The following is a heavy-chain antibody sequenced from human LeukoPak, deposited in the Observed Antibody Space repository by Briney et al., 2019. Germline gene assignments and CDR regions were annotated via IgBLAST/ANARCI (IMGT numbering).Heavy chain of an antibody. CDR2: IYYSGST. Sequence: SETLSLTCTVSGGSISSGGYYWSWIRQHPGKGLEWIGYIYYSGSTYYNPSLTSRVTISVDTSKHQFSLKLSSVTAADTAVYYCARGQTTVTTMWFDSWGQGTLATVSS. J-gene: IGHJ5*01. CDR1: GGSISSGGYY. V-gene: IGHV4-31*03. CDR3: ARGQTTVTTMWFDS. D-gene: IGHD4-17*01.